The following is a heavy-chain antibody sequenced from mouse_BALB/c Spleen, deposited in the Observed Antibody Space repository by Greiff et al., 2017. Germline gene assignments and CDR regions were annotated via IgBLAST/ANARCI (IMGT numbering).Heavy chain of an antibody. CDR2: INPNNGGT. Sequence: VQLQQSGPELVKPGASVKISCKASGYTFTDYNMDWVKQSHGKSLEWIGDINPNNGGTIYNQKFKGKATLTVDKSSSTAYMELRSLTSEDTAVYYCASYGNYEGYYAMDYWGQGTSVTVSS. CDR1: GYTFTDYN. J-gene: IGHJ4*01. V-gene: IGHV1-18*01. D-gene: IGHD2-1*01. CDR3: ASYGNYEGYYAMDY.